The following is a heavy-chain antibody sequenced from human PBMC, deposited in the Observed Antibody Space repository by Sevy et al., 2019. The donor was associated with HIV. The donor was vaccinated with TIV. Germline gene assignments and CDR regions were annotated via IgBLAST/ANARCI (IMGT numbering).Heavy chain of an antibody. CDR2: VSHSGNT. V-gene: IGHV4-59*08. D-gene: IGHD2-2*02. CDR1: GDSINTYY. J-gene: IGHJ4*02. Sequence: SETLSLTCTVSGDSINTYYWSWIRQPPGKGLEWFGYVSHSGNTNYNPSLKSRVSMSVDTSTNQFSLKVKSVTAADTAVYYCARLRWDPVVVPGATPGCYFDSWGQGTLVTVSS. CDR3: ARLRWDPVVVPGATPGCYFDS.